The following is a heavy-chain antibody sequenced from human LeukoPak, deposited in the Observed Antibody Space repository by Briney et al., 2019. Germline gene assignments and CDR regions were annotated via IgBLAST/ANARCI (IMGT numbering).Heavy chain of an antibody. V-gene: IGHV5-51*01. D-gene: IGHD3-22*01. Sequence: GESLKISCKGSGYSFTNYWIGWVRQMPGKGLEWMGIFYPGDSESRYSPSFQGQVTISADKSISTAYLQRSSLKASDTAMYYCARSYYYDSSGYYYWGGYFDYWGQGTLVTVSS. J-gene: IGHJ4*02. CDR3: ARSYYYDSSGYYYWGGYFDY. CDR2: FYPGDSES. CDR1: GYSFTNYW.